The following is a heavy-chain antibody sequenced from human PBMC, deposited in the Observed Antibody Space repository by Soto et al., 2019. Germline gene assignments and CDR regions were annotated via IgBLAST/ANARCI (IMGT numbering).Heavy chain of an antibody. CDR3: AKDQSITIFGVVPCLGH. V-gene: IGHV3-23*01. D-gene: IGHD3-3*01. Sequence: PGGSLRLSCAASGFTFSSYAKSWVRQAPGKGLEWVSAISGSGGSTYYADSVKVRFTISRDNSKNTLYLQMNSLRAEDTAVYYCAKDQSITIFGVVPCLGHWGQGTLVTVSS. J-gene: IGHJ4*02. CDR2: ISGSGGST. CDR1: GFTFSSYA.